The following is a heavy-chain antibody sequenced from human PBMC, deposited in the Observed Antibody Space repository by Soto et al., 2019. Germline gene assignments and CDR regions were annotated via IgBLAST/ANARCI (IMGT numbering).Heavy chain of an antibody. CDR2: IYYSGST. Sequence: PSETLSLTCTVSGGSISSGDYYWSWIRQPPGKGLEWIGYIYYSGSTYYNPSLKSRVTISVDTSKNQFSLKLSSVTAADTAVYYCARAQGSYGFDYWGQGTLVTVSS. D-gene: IGHD1-26*01. CDR3: ARAQGSYGFDY. CDR1: GGSISSGDYY. V-gene: IGHV4-30-4*01. J-gene: IGHJ4*02.